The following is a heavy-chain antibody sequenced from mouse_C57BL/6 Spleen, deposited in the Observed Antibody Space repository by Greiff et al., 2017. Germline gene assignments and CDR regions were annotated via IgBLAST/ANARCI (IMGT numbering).Heavy chain of an antibody. D-gene: IGHD1-1*01. CDR1: GYAFSSYW. CDR3: ASHYGSRAMDY. V-gene: IGHV1-80*01. CDR2: IYPGDGDT. Sequence: VQRVESGAELVKPGASVKISCKASGYAFSSYWMNWVKQRPGKGLEWIGQIYPGDGDTNYNGKFKGKATLTADKSSSTAYMQLSSLTSEDSAVYFCASHYGSRAMDYWGQGTSVTVSS. J-gene: IGHJ4*01.